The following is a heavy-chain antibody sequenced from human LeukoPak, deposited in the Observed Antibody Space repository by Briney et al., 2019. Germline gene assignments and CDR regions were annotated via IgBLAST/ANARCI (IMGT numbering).Heavy chain of an antibody. J-gene: IGHJ5*02. CDR2: IYTSGST. D-gene: IGHD3-10*02. V-gene: IGHV4-4*07. CDR1: GGSFSGYY. CDR3: ARDLSSVFGENWFDP. Sequence: SETLSLTCAVYGGSFSGYYWNWIRQPAGKGLEWIGRIYTSGSTNYNPSLKSRVTISVDTSKNQLSLKMSSVTAADTAVYYCARDLSSVFGENWFDPWGQGTLVTVSS.